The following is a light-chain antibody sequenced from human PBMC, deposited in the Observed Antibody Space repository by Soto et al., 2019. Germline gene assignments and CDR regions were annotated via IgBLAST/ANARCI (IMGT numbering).Light chain of an antibody. CDR2: GAS. J-gene: IGKJ5*01. V-gene: IGKV3-20*01. CDR1: QNVGSNY. CDR3: HQYASSPLT. Sequence: EIVLTQSPGALSLSPGERATLSCRASQNVGSNYLAWYQQTPGQAPRLLIHGASTRATGIPDRFSGSGSGTDFPLTLSRLESEDSAVYYCHQYASSPLTFGQGTRLEIK.